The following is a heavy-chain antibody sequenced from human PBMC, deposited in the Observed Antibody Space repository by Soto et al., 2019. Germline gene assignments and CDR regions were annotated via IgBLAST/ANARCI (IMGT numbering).Heavy chain of an antibody. J-gene: IGHJ3*02. CDR2: INAGNGNT. Sequence: QVQLVQSGAEVQKPGASVKVSCKASGYTFTSYAIHWVRQSPGPRLEWMGWINAGNGNTQYSQKFQGRVTITRDTSASIAYMEVSSLRSEDTALDYCAREQSGEILTMTDAFDIWGQGTMVTVSS. V-gene: IGHV1-3*01. D-gene: IGHD1-26*01. CDR1: GYTFTSYA. CDR3: AREQSGEILTMTDAFDI.